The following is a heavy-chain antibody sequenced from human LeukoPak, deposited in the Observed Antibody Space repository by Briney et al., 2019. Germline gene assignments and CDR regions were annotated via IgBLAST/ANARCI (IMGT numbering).Heavy chain of an antibody. CDR2: INPSGGST. V-gene: IGHV1-46*01. Sequence: ASVKVSCKASGYTFTSYYMHWVRQAPGQGLEWMGIINPSGGSTSYAQKFQGRVTMTRDTSTSTVYMELSSLRSEDTAVYYCARGFSAYYGLMFPHDYWGQGTLVTVSS. D-gene: IGHD3-10*01. CDR3: ARGFSAYYGLMFPHDY. J-gene: IGHJ4*02. CDR1: GYTFTSYY.